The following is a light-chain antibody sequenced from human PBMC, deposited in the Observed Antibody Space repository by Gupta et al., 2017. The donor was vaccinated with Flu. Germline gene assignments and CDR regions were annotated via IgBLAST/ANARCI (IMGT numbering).Light chain of an antibody. J-gene: IGLJ3*02. CDR2: RNN. Sequence: HSLLTQPPSLSGTGAQTVTTSWSGRSSTIGRNYVYRYQQLQGTAPKLLIYRNNRRPSGFPDRFSGSKSGTSASLAISGLRSEDEADYYCAAWDDSLSGTRVFGGGTKLTVL. CDR1: SSTIGRNY. CDR3: AAWDDSLSGTRV. V-gene: IGLV1-47*01.